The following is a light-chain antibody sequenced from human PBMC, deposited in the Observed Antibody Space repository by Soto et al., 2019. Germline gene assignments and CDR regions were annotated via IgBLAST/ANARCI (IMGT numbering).Light chain of an antibody. CDR2: EVS. V-gene: IGLV2-14*01. CDR3: TSYTSSSTLDV. Sequence: QSALTQPASVSGSPGQSITISCTGTSSDVGGYNYVSWYQQHPGKAPKLMIYEVSNRPLGVSNRFSGSKSGNTASLTISGIQAEDEADYYCTSYTSSSTLDVFGTGTKLTVL. J-gene: IGLJ1*01. CDR1: SSDVGGYNY.